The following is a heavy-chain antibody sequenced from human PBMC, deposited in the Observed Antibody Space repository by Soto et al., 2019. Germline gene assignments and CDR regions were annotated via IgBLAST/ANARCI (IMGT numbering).Heavy chain of an antibody. J-gene: IGHJ3*02. CDR3: ATYYDSSATDDFDI. V-gene: IGHV1-8*01. D-gene: IGHD3-22*01. CDR1: GYTFTSYD. CDR2: MNPNSGNT. Sequence: ASVKVSCKASGYTFTSYDINWVRQATGQGFEWMGWMNPNSGNTGYAQKFQGRVTMTKDTSTTTAYMELSSLRSEDTAVYYCATYYDSSATDDFDIWGQGTMVTVSS.